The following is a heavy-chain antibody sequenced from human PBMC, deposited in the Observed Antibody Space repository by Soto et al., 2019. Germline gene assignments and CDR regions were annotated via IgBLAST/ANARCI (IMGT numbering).Heavy chain of an antibody. CDR2: IYYSGST. J-gene: IGHJ5*02. V-gene: IGHV4-61*08. CDR3: ARDLYENWFDP. Sequence: TSETLSLTCTVSGGSVSSGGYYWSWIRQPPGKGLEWIGYIYYSGSTNYNPSLKGRVTISVDTSKNQFSLKLSSVTAADTAVYYCARDLYENWFDPWGQGTLVTVSS. D-gene: IGHD5-12*01. CDR1: GGSVSSGGYY.